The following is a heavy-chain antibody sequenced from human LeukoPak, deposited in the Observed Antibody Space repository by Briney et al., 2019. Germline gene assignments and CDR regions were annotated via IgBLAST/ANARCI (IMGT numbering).Heavy chain of an antibody. Sequence: GGSLRLSCAASGFTFSSYAMHWVRQAPGKGLEWVAVISYDGSNKYYADSVKGRFTISRDNSKNTLYLQMNSLRAEDTAVYYCAKIPIWGQGTMVTVSS. J-gene: IGHJ3*02. D-gene: IGHD2-2*02. CDR2: ISYDGSNK. V-gene: IGHV3-30-3*02. CDR1: GFTFSSYA. CDR3: AKIPI.